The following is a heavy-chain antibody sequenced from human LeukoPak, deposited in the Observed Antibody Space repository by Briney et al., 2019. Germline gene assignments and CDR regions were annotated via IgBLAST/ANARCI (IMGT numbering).Heavy chain of an antibody. CDR1: GGSINSYY. V-gene: IGHV4-59*01. Sequence: SETLSLTCTVSGGSINSYYWSWIRQPPGKALEWIGHIYYSGSTDYNPSLKGRVTISIDTSKNQFSLKLSSVAAADTAMYYCARGSLERITRYYYYGMDVWGQGTTVTVSS. CDR2: IYYSGST. J-gene: IGHJ6*02. D-gene: IGHD2/OR15-2a*01. CDR3: ARGSLERITRYYYYGMDV.